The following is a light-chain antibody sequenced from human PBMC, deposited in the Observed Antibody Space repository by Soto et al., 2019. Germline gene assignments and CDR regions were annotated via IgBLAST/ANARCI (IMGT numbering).Light chain of an antibody. Sequence: EIVLTQSPGTLSLSPGERATLSFRASQSVSSSYLAWYQQKPGQAPRLLIYGASSRATGIPTRFSGSGSGTDFTLTISGLEPEDFAVYYCQQRSNWPFTFGQGTRLEI. CDR2: GAS. J-gene: IGKJ5*01. V-gene: IGKV3D-20*02. CDR3: QQRSNWPFT. CDR1: QSVSSSY.